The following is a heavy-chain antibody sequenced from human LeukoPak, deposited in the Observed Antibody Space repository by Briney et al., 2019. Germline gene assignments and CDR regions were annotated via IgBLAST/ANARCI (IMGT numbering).Heavy chain of an antibody. V-gene: IGHV4-61*02. CDR1: GGSISSGSYY. J-gene: IGHJ5*02. D-gene: IGHD3-10*01. CDR3: ARWAPWFGELGNWFDP. Sequence: SQTLSLTCTVSGGSISSGSYYWSWIRQPAGKGLEWIGRIYTSGSTNYNPSLKSRVTISVDTSKNQFSLKLSSVTAADTAVHYCARWAPWFGELGNWFDPWGQGTLVTVSS. CDR2: IYTSGST.